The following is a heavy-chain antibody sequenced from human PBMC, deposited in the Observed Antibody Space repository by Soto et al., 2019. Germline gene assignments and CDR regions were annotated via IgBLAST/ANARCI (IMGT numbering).Heavy chain of an antibody. CDR3: AFQGSSSRQY. CDR1: GGSFSGYY. D-gene: IGHD6-6*01. Sequence: SETLSLTCAVYGGSFSGYYWSWIRQPPGKGLEWIGEINHSGSTNYNPSLKSRVTISVDTSKNQFSLKLSSVTAADTAVYYCAFQGSSSRQYWGQGTLVTVSS. CDR2: INHSGST. V-gene: IGHV4-34*01. J-gene: IGHJ4*02.